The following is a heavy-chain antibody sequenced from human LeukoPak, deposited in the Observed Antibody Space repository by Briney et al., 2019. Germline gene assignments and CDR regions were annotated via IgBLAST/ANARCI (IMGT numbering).Heavy chain of an antibody. CDR1: GGSISSGGYY. D-gene: IGHD3-22*01. CDR2: IYYSGST. J-gene: IGHJ4*02. V-gene: IGHV4-31*02. CDR3: ARGGIGYDSSGYSNYFDY. Sequence: PSQTLSLTCTVSGGSISSGGYYWSWLRQHPGKGLEWIGYIYYSGSTYYNPSLKSRVTISVDTSKNQFSLKLSSVTAADTAVYYCARGGIGYDSSGYSNYFDYWGQGTLVTVSS.